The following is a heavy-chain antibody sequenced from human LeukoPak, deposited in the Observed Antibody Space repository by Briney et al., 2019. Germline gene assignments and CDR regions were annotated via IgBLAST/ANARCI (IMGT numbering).Heavy chain of an antibody. D-gene: IGHD6-6*01. CDR1: GGSVSGYY. V-gene: IGHV4-59*02. CDR3: ARESYSSSYLFDF. CDR2: VYYSGST. Sequence: PSETLSLTCTVSGGSVSGYYWSWIRQPPGKALEWIGYVYYSGSTNYNPSLKSRATISVDTSKNQFSLKLPSVTAADTAVYYCARESYSSSYLFDFWGQGTLVTVSS. J-gene: IGHJ4*02.